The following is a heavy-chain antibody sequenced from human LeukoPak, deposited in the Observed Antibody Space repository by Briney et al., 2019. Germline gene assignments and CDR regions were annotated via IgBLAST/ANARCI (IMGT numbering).Heavy chain of an antibody. V-gene: IGHV3-21*01. D-gene: IGHD2-8*01. CDR2: ISSSSTYI. CDR1: GFTFSSHS. CDR3: ARVQGHPPNGLDI. Sequence: GGSLRLSCAASGFTFSSHSMNWVRQAPGKGLEWVSSISSSSTYIYYADSVKGRFTISRDNAKNSLYLHMNSLRAEDTAVYYCARVQGHPPNGLDIWGQGTMVTVSS. J-gene: IGHJ3*02.